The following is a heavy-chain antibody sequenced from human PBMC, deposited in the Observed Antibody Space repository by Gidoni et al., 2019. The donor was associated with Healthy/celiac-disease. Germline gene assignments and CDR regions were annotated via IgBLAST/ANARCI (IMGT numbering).Heavy chain of an antibody. D-gene: IGHD2-21*02. CDR3: AKTPPLYCGGDCSYFDY. V-gene: IGHV3-23*01. CDR1: GFTFISYA. CDR2: ISGSGGRT. Sequence: EVPLLESGGGLVQPGGSLRLSCAASGFTFISYAMSWVRPAPGKGLGWVSAISGSGGRTYYADSVKGRFTISRDNSKNTLYLQMNSLRAEDTAVYYCAKTPPLYCGGDCSYFDYWGLGTLVTVSS. J-gene: IGHJ4*02.